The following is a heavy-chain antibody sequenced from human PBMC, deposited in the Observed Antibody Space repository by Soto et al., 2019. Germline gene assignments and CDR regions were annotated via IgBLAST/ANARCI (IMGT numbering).Heavy chain of an antibody. CDR3: ASHPGGPDY. V-gene: IGHV4-39*01. CDR2: VSYSGDT. Sequence: QLQLQESGPGLVKPSETLSLTCTVSGGSVSSSSHYWGRIRQPPGKGLEWIGSVSYSGDTYYNPSLKSGVTLSLATSKNQFSLKLRSVTAADTAVYYCASHPGGPDYWGQGTLVTVSS. D-gene: IGHD6-25*01. J-gene: IGHJ4*02. CDR1: GGSVSSSSHY.